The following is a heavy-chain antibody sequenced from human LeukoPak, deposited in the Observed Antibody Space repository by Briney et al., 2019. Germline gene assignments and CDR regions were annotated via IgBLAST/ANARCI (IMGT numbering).Heavy chain of an antibody. V-gene: IGHV3-9*01. D-gene: IGHD4-23*01. J-gene: IGHJ3*02. Sequence: GGSLRLSCAASGFTFDDYAMHWVRQAPGKGLEWVSGISWNSGSIGYADSVKGRFTISRDNAKNSLYLQMNSLRAEDTALYYCAKYGGNFDAFDIWGQGTWSPSLQ. CDR3: AKYGGNFDAFDI. CDR2: ISWNSGSI. CDR1: GFTFDDYA.